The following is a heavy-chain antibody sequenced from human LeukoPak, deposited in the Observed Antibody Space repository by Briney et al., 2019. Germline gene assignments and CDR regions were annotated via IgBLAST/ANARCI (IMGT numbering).Heavy chain of an antibody. CDR1: ALTFSSNW. J-gene: IGHJ6*03. CDR3: ARDRTIAVAGMGYYYYMDV. V-gene: IGHV3-7*01. CDR2: IKQDGSEK. D-gene: IGHD6-19*01. Sequence: GGSLRLSCAASALTFSSNWMSWVRQAPGKGLEWVANIKQDGSEKYYVDSVKGRFTISRDNAKNSLYLQMNSLRAEDTAVYYCARDRTIAVAGMGYYYYMDVWGKGTTVTVSS.